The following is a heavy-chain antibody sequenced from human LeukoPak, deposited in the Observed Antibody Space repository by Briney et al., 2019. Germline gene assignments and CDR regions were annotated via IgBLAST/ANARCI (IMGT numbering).Heavy chain of an antibody. Sequence: GESLKISCKGSGYSFNSYWIGWVRQMPGKGLEGMGIIYPGDSDTRYSPSFQGQVTISADKSISTAYLQWSSLKASDTAMYYCARHGPDYGDYLCYDYWGQGTLVTVSS. CDR2: IYPGDSDT. D-gene: IGHD4-17*01. CDR1: GYSFNSYW. CDR3: ARHGPDYGDYLCYDY. V-gene: IGHV5-51*01. J-gene: IGHJ4*02.